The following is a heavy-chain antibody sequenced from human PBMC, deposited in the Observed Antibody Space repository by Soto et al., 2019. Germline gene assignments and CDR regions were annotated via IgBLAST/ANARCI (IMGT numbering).Heavy chain of an antibody. CDR3: ARHVGYCSGGSCSGAFDI. J-gene: IGHJ3*02. D-gene: IGHD2-15*01. Sequence: SETLSLTWTVSGGSISSYYWSWIRQPPGKGLEWIGYIYYSGSTNYNPSLKSRVTISVDTSKNQFSLKLSSVTAADTAVYYCARHVGYCSGGSCSGAFDIWAQRTMVPVS. V-gene: IGHV4-59*08. CDR1: GGSISSYY. CDR2: IYYSGST.